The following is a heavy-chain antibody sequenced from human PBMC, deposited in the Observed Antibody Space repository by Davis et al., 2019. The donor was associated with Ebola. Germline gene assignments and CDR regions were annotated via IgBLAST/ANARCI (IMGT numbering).Heavy chain of an antibody. Sequence: PSETLSLTCTVSGGSISSGGYYWNWIRQHPGKGLEWIGYIHYTGSTYYNPSLKSRVTISIDTSKNQFSLRLSSVTAADTAMYYCAREVPEGRGWFDPWGQGTLVTVSS. CDR3: AREVPEGRGWFDP. V-gene: IGHV4-31*03. CDR2: IHYTGST. CDR1: GGSISSGGYY. J-gene: IGHJ5*02.